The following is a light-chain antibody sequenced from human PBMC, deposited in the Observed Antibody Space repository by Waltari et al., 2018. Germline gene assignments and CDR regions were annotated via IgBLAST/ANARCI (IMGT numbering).Light chain of an antibody. CDR3: SAWDDGLKNVL. CDR1: RSNIGSNH. V-gene: IGLV1-47*02. CDR2: FTN. Sequence: QSVLTHPPSASGAPGPSVTISCSGGRSNIGSNHVYWYRQPPGTAPKLLLYFTNERLFGVPDRFSGSKSGTSASLVITGLRSEDEADYYCSAWDDGLKNVLFGRGTRLTVL. J-gene: IGLJ2*01.